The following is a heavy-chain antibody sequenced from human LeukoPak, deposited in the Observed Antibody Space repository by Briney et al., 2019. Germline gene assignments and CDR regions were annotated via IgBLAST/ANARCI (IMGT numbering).Heavy chain of an antibody. J-gene: IGHJ4*02. V-gene: IGHV3-53*04. D-gene: IGHD3-22*01. CDR3: AIKSIVVVIRRHPTFDY. CDR2: IYSGNST. Sequence: GGSLRLSCAASGFTVSGNYMTWVRQAPGKGLEWVSVIYSGNSTDYADSVKGRFTISRHTSKNTLYLQMNSLRAEDTAVYYCAIKSIVVVIRRHPTFDYWGQGTLVTVSS. CDR1: GFTVSGNY.